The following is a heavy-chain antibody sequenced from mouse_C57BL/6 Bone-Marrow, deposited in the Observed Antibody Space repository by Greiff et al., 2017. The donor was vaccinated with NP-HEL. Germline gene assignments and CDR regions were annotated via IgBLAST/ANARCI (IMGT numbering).Heavy chain of an antibody. CDR2: INPSTGGT. CDR1: GYSFTGYY. J-gene: IGHJ3*01. CDR3: ARGSLAWFAY. V-gene: IGHV1-42*01. D-gene: IGHD1-1*02. Sequence: VHVKQSGPELVKPGASVKISCKASGYSFTGYYMNWVKQSPEKSLEWIGEINPSTGGTTYNQKFKAKATLTVDKSSSTAYMQLKSLTSEDSAVYYCARGSLAWFAYWGQGTLVTVSA.